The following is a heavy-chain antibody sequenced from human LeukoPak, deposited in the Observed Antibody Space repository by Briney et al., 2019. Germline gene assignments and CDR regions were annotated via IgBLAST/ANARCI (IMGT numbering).Heavy chain of an antibody. CDR2: ITASGTAM. J-gene: IGHJ4*02. CDR1: GFTFSSFS. Sequence: GGSLRLSCAASGFTFSSFSMNWVRQAPGKGLEWVSHITASGTAMFYADSVKGRFTISRDNAKNSLYLQMNSLRDEDTAVYYCASSGSYRFDYWGQGTLVTVSS. CDR3: ASSGSYRFDY. D-gene: IGHD1-26*01. V-gene: IGHV3-48*02.